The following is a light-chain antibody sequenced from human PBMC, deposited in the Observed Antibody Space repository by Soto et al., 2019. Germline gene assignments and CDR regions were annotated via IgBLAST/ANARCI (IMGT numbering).Light chain of an antibody. J-gene: IGLJ2*01. V-gene: IGLV4-69*01. Sequence: QPVLTQSPSASASLGASVKLTCTLSSGHSSYAIAWHQQQPEKGPRYLMKLNSDGSHSKGDGIPDRFSGSSSGAERYLTISSLQSEDDAEYYGQTWGTGIQGVFGGGTKVTVL. CDR3: QTWGTGIQGV. CDR2: LNSDGSH. CDR1: SGHSSYA.